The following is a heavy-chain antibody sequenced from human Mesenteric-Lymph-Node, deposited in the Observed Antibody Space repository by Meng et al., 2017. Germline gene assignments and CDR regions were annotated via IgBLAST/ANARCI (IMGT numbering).Heavy chain of an antibody. D-gene: IGHD6-13*01. V-gene: IGHV3-20*04. Sequence: GESLKISCAASGFNIVDYDMNWVRQPPGKGLEWVSGINRNGDSTGYADSVKGRFTISKDNAKNSLYLQMNSLRAEDTAVYYCARDQSSSSWYMGDIYYYYYGMDVWGQGTTVTVSS. CDR2: INRNGDST. J-gene: IGHJ6*02. CDR3: ARDQSSSSWYMGDIYYYYYGMDV. CDR1: GFNIVDYD.